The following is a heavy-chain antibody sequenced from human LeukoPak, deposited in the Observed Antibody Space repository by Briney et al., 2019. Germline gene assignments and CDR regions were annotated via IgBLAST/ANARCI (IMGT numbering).Heavy chain of an antibody. CDR1: GFTFNSYA. J-gene: IGHJ4*02. Sequence: GGSLRLSCAASGFTFNSYAMSWVRQAPWERLQWVSGISDSGGNTYYADSVRGRFTTSRDNSKNTLYLQMNSLRAEDTAVYYCARHRSSWLIDYWGQGTLVTVSS. D-gene: IGHD6-6*01. V-gene: IGHV3-23*01. CDR3: ARHRSSWLIDY. CDR2: ISDSGGNT.